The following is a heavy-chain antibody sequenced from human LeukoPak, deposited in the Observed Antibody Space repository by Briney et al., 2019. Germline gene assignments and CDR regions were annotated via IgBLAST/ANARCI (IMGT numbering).Heavy chain of an antibody. V-gene: IGHV3-7*01. Sequence: GGSLRLSRVASGFTFSIYWMSWVRQAPGRGPEWLAIIKEDGSVIWDVESVRGRFTISRDNAKNSVYLEMNSLRAEDTAVYYCARGSGRQQLEQNYWGQGNLVTVSS. D-gene: IGHD6-13*01. CDR1: GFTFSIYW. CDR3: ARGSGRQQLEQNY. CDR2: IKEDGSVI. J-gene: IGHJ4*02.